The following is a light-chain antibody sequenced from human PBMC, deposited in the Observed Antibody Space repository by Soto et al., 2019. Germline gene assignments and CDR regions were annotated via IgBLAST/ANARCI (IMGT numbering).Light chain of an antibody. J-gene: IGKJ3*01. CDR2: GTS. CDR1: QSVGGMY. V-gene: IGKV3-20*01. CDR3: QQYDNSPFT. Sequence: EVVLTQSPGTLSLSPGESATLSCRASQSVGGMYLAWYQQKPGQAPRLLIYGTSNRATGIPDRFSGSGSGTDFTLTIRRLEPEDFAMYFCQQYDNSPFTFGPGTKVDIK.